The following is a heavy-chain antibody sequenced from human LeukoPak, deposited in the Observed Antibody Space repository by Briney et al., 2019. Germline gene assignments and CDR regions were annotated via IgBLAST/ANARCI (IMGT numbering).Heavy chain of an antibody. V-gene: IGHV3-48*01. J-gene: IGHJ6*03. D-gene: IGHD3-10*01. CDR2: ISSSSSTI. CDR1: GFTFSSYS. Sequence: GGSLRLSCAASGFTFSSYSMNWVRQAPGTGLEWVSYISSSSSTIYYADSVKGRFTISIDNAKNSLYLKMNSLRAEDTAVYYCARGDTMVRGVIGYYYMDVWGKGTTVTVSS. CDR3: ARGDTMVRGVIGYYYMDV.